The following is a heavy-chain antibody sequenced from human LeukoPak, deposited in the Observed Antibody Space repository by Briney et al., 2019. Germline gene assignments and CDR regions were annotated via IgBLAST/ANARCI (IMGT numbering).Heavy chain of an antibody. CDR1: GYSFPSYW. V-gene: IGHV5-51*01. J-gene: IGHJ4*02. D-gene: IGHD6-19*01. CDR3: ARPIRGSSGWYFDY. Sequence: ASVKVFRKGSGYSFPSYWIRWVRPMPGKGLEWMGIIYPGDSDTRYSPSFQGQVTMSADKSISTAYLQWSSLKASDTAMYYCARPIRGSSGWYFDYWGQGTLVTVSS. CDR2: IYPGDSDT.